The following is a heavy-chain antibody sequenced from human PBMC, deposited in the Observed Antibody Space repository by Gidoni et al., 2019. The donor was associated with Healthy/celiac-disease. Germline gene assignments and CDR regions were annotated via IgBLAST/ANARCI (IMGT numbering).Heavy chain of an antibody. CDR3: ARALAAAIREGAFDI. CDR2: IYSGGST. D-gene: IGHD2-2*02. V-gene: IGHV3-53*01. J-gene: IGHJ3*02. Sequence: EVQLVESGGGLIQPGGSLRLSCAASGFTVSSNYMSWVRQAPGKGLEWVSVIYSGGSTYYANSVKGRFTISRDNSKNTLYLQMNSLRAEDTAVYYCARALAAAIREGAFDIWGQGTMVTVSS. CDR1: GFTVSSNY.